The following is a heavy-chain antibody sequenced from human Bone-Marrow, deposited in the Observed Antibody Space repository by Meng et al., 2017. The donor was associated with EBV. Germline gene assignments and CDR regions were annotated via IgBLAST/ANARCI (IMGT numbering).Heavy chain of an antibody. D-gene: IGHD1-14*01. CDR2: INEDGTIT. V-gene: IGHV3-74*01. CDR1: EFTLRRYW. J-gene: IGHJ4*02. Sequence: EVPLVESGGALVQPGGSRRLSCAASEFTLRRYWMHWVRQGPGKEPLWVSRINEDGTITNYADSVKGRFTISRDNAKNTLYLQMNNLRAEDTAVYYCSRDLAGSDDYWGRGTLVTVSS. CDR3: SRDLAGSDDY.